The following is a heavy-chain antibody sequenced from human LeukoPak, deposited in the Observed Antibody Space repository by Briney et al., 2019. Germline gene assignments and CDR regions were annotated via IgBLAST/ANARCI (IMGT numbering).Heavy chain of an antibody. Sequence: TSETLSLTCTVSGGSIGTSHYYWGWLRQPPGKGLEWIGEINHSGSTNYNPSLKSRVTISVDTSKNQFSLKLSSVTAADTAVYYCARGPGWFDPWGQGTLVTVSS. CDR1: GGSIGTSHYY. J-gene: IGHJ5*02. V-gene: IGHV4-39*07. CDR2: INHSGST. CDR3: ARGPGWFDP.